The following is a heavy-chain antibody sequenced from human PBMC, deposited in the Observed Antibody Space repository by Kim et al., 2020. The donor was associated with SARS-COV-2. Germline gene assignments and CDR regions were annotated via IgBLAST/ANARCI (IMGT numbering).Heavy chain of an antibody. CDR3: ARSNEIIVVAASGALDY. CDR1: GYTLKSYG. J-gene: IGHJ4*02. D-gene: IGHD2-15*01. CDR2: INGYNGNT. V-gene: IGHV1-18*01. Sequence: ASVKVSCKASGYTLKSYGISWVRQAPGQGLEWLGWINGYNGNTRYAQNLQGRVTMTTDTSTTTAYLDLRSLRADDTAVYYCARSNEIIVVAASGALDYWGQGTLVTVSS.